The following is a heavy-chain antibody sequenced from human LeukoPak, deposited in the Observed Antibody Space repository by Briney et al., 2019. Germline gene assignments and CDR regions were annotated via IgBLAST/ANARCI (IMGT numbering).Heavy chain of an antibody. CDR3: ARDSIYCTSRNCYFEY. Sequence: GGSLRLSCAASGFTFSIYWMSWVRQAPGKGLEWVANIKQDGSEKYYVDSVKGRFTISRDNAKNSLYLQMNSLRAEDTAVYYCARDSIYCTSRNCYFEYWGQGTQVTVSS. V-gene: IGHV3-7*01. J-gene: IGHJ4*02. CDR2: IKQDGSEK. CDR1: GFTFSIYW. D-gene: IGHD2-2*01.